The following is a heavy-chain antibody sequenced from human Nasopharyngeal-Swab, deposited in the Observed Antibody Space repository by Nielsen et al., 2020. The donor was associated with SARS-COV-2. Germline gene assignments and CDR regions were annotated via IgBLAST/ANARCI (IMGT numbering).Heavy chain of an antibody. D-gene: IGHD3-22*01. V-gene: IGHV4-31*02. J-gene: IGHJ6*02. CDR3: ARYYYDSSGFLPPYYYYGMDV. CDR2: IYYSGST. CDR1: GGSISSGGYY. Sequence: SCTVSGGSISSGGYYWSWIRQHPGKGLEWIGYIYYSGSTYYNPSLKSRVTISVDTSKNQFSLKLSSVTAADTAVYYCARYYYDSSGFLPPYYYYGMDVWGQGTTVTVSS.